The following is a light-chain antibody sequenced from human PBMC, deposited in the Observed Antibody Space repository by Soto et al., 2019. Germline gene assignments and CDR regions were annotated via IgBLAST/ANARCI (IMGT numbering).Light chain of an antibody. J-gene: IGKJ4*01. Sequence: EIVMTQSPATLSVSLGERVTLSCRASQSVASSLAWYQQRPGQAPRLLIYSASTRATGVPARFSGSGSGTEFTLTISSLQSEDFPVYYCQQYHNWPPLTFGGGTKVEI. CDR2: SAS. V-gene: IGKV3-15*01. CDR3: QQYHNWPPLT. CDR1: QSVASS.